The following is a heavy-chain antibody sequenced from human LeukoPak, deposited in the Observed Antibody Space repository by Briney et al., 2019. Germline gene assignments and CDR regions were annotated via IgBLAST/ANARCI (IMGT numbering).Heavy chain of an antibody. CDR3: ARVVELPFLSFDY. Sequence: SETLSLTCTVSGGSISGYYWSWIRQPPGKGLEWIGYIYHSGSTYYNPSLKSRVTISVDRSKNQFSLKLSSVTAADTAVYYCARVVELPFLSFDYWGQGTLVTVSS. V-gene: IGHV4-59*12. D-gene: IGHD1-7*01. J-gene: IGHJ4*02. CDR2: IYHSGST. CDR1: GGSISGYY.